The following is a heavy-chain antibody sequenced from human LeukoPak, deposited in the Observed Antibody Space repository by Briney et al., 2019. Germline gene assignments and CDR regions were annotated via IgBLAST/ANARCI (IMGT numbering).Heavy chain of an antibody. J-gene: IGHJ4*02. CDR2: IYYSGST. V-gene: IGHV4-59*01. D-gene: IGHD3-9*01. Sequence: SETLSLTCSVSGASINSYYWSWIRQPPGKGLEWIGYIYYSGSTNYNPSLKSRVTISVDTSKNQFSLKLSSVTAADTAVYYCARGYDILTGYYPFDYWGQGTLVTVSS. CDR3: ARGYDILTGYYPFDY. CDR1: GASINSYY.